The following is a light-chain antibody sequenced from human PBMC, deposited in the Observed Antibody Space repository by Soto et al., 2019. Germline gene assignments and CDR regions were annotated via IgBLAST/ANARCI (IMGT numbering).Light chain of an antibody. Sequence: DIQMTRPPGSLCASVEGRVGIECRASQSISNYLNWYQQRPGKAPKLLIYLASSLSSGVPSKFSGSGSGTGFTLTISSLQPEEFATYFCQQSYRTPRTFGQGTKVDIK. V-gene: IGKV1-39*01. CDR1: QSISNY. CDR3: QQSYRTPRT. J-gene: IGKJ1*01. CDR2: LAS.